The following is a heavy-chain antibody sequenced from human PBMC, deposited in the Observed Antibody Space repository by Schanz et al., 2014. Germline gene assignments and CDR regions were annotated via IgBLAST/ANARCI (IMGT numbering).Heavy chain of an antibody. CDR1: GFTFSSYW. CDR2: IKSDGSST. Sequence: EVQLLESGGGLVQPGGSLRLSCAASGFTFSSYWMHWVRQVPGKGLVWVSRIKSDGSSTSYADSVKGRFTISRDNAKNTLYLQMNSLRAEDTAVYYCAKSDAFDIWGQGTLVTVSS. V-gene: IGHV3-74*02. J-gene: IGHJ3*02. CDR3: AKSDAFDI.